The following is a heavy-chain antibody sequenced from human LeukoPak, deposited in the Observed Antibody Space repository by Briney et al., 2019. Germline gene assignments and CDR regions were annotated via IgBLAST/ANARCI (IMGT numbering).Heavy chain of an antibody. CDR2: IYTSGST. CDR3: ARGRSGYYPYYFDY. CDR1: GGSISSGSYY. D-gene: IGHD3-22*01. Sequence: SETLSLTCTVSGGSISSGSYYWSWIRQPAGKGLEWIGRIYTSGSTNYNPSLKSRVTISVDTSKNQFSLKLSSVTAADTAVYYCARGRSGYYPYYFDYWGQGTLVTVSS. V-gene: IGHV4-61*02. J-gene: IGHJ4*02.